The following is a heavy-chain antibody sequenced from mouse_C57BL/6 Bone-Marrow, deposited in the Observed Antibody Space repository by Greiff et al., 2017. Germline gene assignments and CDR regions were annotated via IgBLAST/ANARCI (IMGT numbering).Heavy chain of an antibody. CDR3: AREGPFYYGSSGYFDV. CDR2: ISDGGSYT. Sequence: EVQLVESGGGLVKPGGSLKLSCAASGFTFSSYAMSWVRQTPEKRLEWVATISDGGSYTYYPDNVKGRFTISRDNAKNNLYLQMSHLKSEDTAMYYCAREGPFYYGSSGYFDVWGTGTTVTVSS. CDR1: GFTFSSYA. V-gene: IGHV5-4*01. D-gene: IGHD1-1*01. J-gene: IGHJ1*03.